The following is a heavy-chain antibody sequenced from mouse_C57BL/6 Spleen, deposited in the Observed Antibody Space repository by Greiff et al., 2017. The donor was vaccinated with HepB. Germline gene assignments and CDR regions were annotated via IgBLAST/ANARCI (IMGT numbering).Heavy chain of an antibody. CDR3: ISNVSGFAY. J-gene: IGHJ3*01. Sequence: VQLQQPGAELVMPGASVKLSCKASGYTFTSYWMHWVKQRPGQGLEWIGEIDPSDSYPNYNQKFKGKSTLTVDKSSSTADMQLSSLTSEDSAVYYCISNVSGFAYWGQGTLVTVSA. CDR1: GYTFTSYW. CDR2: IDPSDSYP. D-gene: IGHD3-2*02. V-gene: IGHV1-69*01.